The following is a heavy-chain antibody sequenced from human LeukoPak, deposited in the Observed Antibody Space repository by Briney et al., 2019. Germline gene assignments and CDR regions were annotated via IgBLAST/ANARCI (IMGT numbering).Heavy chain of an antibody. Sequence: ASVKVSCKASGYSFSGYCIHWVRQAPGQGLEWVGWINPNSGGTNSAQKFQGRVAMNRDTSISTAYMELTRLTSDDTAVYYCARGWGAIEVPGTTDYWGQGTLVTVSS. CDR2: INPNSGGT. J-gene: IGHJ4*02. D-gene: IGHD6-19*01. CDR1: GYSFSGYC. V-gene: IGHV1-2*02. CDR3: ARGWGAIEVPGTTDY.